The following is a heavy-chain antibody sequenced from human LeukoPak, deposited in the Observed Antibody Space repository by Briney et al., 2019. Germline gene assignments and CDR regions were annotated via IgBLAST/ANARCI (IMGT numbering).Heavy chain of an antibody. CDR2: MNPNSGNT. D-gene: IGHD6-13*01. CDR1: GYTFTSYD. J-gene: IGHJ5*02. CDR3: ARGPLAAAGKWSWFDP. V-gene: IGHV1-8*01. Sequence: GASVKVSCKASGYTFTSYDINWVRQATGQGLEWMGWMNPNSGNTGYAQKFQGRVTMTRNTSIGTAYMELSSLRSEDTAVYYCARGPLAAAGKWSWFDPWGQGTLVTVSS.